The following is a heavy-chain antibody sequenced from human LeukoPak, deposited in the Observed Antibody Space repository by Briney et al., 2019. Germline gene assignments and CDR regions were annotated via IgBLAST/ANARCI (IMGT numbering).Heavy chain of an antibody. J-gene: IGHJ4*02. Sequence: GGSLRLSCAASGFTFSNYAMSWVRQAPGKGLEWVSGISGSDSTYYADSVKGRFTISRDKSKNTLFLQMNSLRAEDTAVYYCARDVQAGPGYWGQGTLVTVSS. CDR3: ARDVQAGPGY. D-gene: IGHD6-19*01. V-gene: IGHV3-23*01. CDR2: ISGSDST. CDR1: GFTFSNYA.